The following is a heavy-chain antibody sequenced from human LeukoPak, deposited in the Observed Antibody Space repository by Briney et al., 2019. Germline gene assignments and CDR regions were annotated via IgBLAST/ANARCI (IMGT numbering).Heavy chain of an antibody. CDR2: MNPNSGNT. D-gene: IGHD3-3*01. Sequence: ASVKVSCKASGYTFTSHDINWVRQATGQGLEWMGWMNPNSGNTGYAHKFQGRVTMTRNTSISTAYMELSSLRSEDTAVYYCARLYYDFWSGYFHYYYYGMDVWGQGTTVTVSS. CDR1: GYTFTSHD. CDR3: ARLYYDFWSGYFHYYYYGMDV. V-gene: IGHV1-8*01. J-gene: IGHJ6*02.